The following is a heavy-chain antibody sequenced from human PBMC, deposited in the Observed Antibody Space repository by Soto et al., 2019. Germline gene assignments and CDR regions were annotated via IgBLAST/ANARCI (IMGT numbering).Heavy chain of an antibody. Sequence: QVQLVQSGAEVKQPGASVKVSCKASGYTFTTFSMHWVRQAPGQRLEWMGWINAGHGNTKYAQNFQGRLTITRDTARRPVYMELNSLKSENTAAYYCAIVKSVLVEVVASPLFHDWGQGTMVTVSS. CDR2: INAGHGNT. CDR1: GYTFTTFS. V-gene: IGHV1-3*01. J-gene: IGHJ4*02. D-gene: IGHD2-15*01. CDR3: AIVKSVLVEVVASPLFHD.